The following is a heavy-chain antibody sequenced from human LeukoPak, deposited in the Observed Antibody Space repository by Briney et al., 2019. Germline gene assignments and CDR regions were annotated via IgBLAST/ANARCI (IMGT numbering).Heavy chain of an antibody. D-gene: IGHD6-13*01. J-gene: IGHJ4*02. CDR2: IYTSGST. Sequence: PSETLSLTCTVSGGSISSYYWSWIRQPAGKGLEWIGRIYTSGSTNYNPSLKSRVTISVDTSKNQFSLKLSSVTAADTAVYYCAARIAAAGTSLYFDYWGQGTLVTVSS. CDR3: AARIAAAGTSLYFDY. CDR1: GGSISSYY. V-gene: IGHV4-4*07.